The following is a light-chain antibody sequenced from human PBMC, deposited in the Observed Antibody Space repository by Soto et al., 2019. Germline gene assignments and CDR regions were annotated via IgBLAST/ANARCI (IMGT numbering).Light chain of an antibody. Sequence: EIVLTQSPGTLSLSPGERATLSCRASQSVTSRFFAWYQHKPGQAPRLLMYGASSRATGIPDRFSGSVSGTEFTLTISSLQSEDFAVYYCQQYNNWWTFGQGTKVDIK. CDR3: QQYNNWWT. V-gene: IGKV3-20*01. CDR2: GAS. CDR1: QSVTSRF. J-gene: IGKJ1*01.